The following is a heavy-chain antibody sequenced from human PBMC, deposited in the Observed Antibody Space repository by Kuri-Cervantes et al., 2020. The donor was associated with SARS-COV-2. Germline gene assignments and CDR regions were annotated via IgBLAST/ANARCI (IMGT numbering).Heavy chain of an antibody. CDR3: ARGPSSSSFAGAKSRNDY. CDR2: ISGSGGST. Sequence: GESLKISCAASGFTFSSYAMSWVRQAPGKGLEWVSAISGSGGSTYYADSVKGRFTISRDNSKNTLYPQMNSLRAEDTAVYYCARGPSSSSFAGAKSRNDYWGQGTLVTVSS. D-gene: IGHD6-6*01. J-gene: IGHJ4*02. V-gene: IGHV3-23*01. CDR1: GFTFSSYA.